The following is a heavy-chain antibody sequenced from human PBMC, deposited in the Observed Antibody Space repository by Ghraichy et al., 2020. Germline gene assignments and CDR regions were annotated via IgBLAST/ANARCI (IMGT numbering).Heavy chain of an antibody. Sequence: SETLSLTCTVSGGSISSSSYYWGWIRQPPGKGLEWIGSIYYSGSTYYNPSLKSRVTISVDTSKNQFSLKLSSVTAADTAVYYCARSWAIVGATHYFDYWGQGTLVTVSS. CDR2: IYYSGST. CDR3: ARSWAIVGATHYFDY. CDR1: GGSISSSSYY. D-gene: IGHD1-26*01. J-gene: IGHJ4*02. V-gene: IGHV4-39*07.